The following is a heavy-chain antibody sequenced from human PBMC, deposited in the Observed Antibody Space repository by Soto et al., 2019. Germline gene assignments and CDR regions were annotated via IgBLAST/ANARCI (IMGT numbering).Heavy chain of an antibody. J-gene: IGHJ4*02. Sequence: SETLSLTCAVSGGSISSGGYSWSWIRQPPGKGLEWIGYIYHSGSTYYNPSLKSRVTISVDRSKNQFSLKLSSVTAADTAVYYCARFAKEENPKVGSWYYFDYWGQGTRVTVS. CDR1: GGSISSGGYS. V-gene: IGHV4-30-2*01. CDR2: IYHSGST. D-gene: IGHD6-13*01. CDR3: ARFAKEENPKVGSWYYFDY.